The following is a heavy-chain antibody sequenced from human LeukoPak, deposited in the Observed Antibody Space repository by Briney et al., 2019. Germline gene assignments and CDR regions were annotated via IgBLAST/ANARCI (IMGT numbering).Heavy chain of an antibody. CDR1: GFTFSGSA. D-gene: IGHD4-17*01. Sequence: GGSLRLSCAASGFTFSGSAMHWVRQAPGKGLEWVAVISYDGSNKYYADSVKGRFTISRDNSKNTLYLQMNSLRAEDTAVYYCARALAPMTTVTPRPMDYWGQGTLVTVSS. J-gene: IGHJ4*02. CDR2: ISYDGSNK. V-gene: IGHV3-30-3*01. CDR3: ARALAPMTTVTPRPMDY.